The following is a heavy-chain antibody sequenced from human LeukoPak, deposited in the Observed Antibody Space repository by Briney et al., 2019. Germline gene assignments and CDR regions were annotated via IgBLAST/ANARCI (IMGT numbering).Heavy chain of an antibody. V-gene: IGHV1-18*01. CDR3: ARGGKSELGTCDF. CDR2: ISAYNGNT. CDR1: GGTFSSYA. D-gene: IGHD7-27*01. Sequence: ASVKVSCKASGGTFSSYAISWVRQAPGQGLEWMGWISAYNGNTNYAQKFRGRVTMTMDTSINTAYMELSSLRSDDTAVYYCARGGKSELGTCDFWGQGTLVTVSA. J-gene: IGHJ4*02.